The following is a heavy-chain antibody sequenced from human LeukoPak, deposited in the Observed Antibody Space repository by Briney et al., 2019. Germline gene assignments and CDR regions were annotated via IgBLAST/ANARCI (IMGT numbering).Heavy chain of an antibody. CDR3: AKENPGYGSGSYYKTAFDY. V-gene: IGHV3-23*01. D-gene: IGHD3-10*01. Sequence: ESGGSLRLSCAASGFSFDDYAMSWVRQAPGKGLEWVSAISGSGGSTYYADSVKGRFTISRDNSKNTLYLQMNSLRAEDTAVYYCAKENPGYGSGSYYKTAFDYWGQGTLVTVSS. J-gene: IGHJ4*02. CDR1: GFSFDDYA. CDR2: ISGSGGST.